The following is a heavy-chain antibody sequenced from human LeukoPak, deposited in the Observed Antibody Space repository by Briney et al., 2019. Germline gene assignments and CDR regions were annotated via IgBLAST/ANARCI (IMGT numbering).Heavy chain of an antibody. CDR1: GGSISSYY. D-gene: IGHD7-27*01. CDR3: ARSNWGLYFDY. CDR2: IYTSGST. Sequence: SETLSLTWTVSGGSISSYYWSWIRQPPGKGLEWIGYIYTSGSTNYNPSLKSRVTISVDTSKNQFSLKLSSVTAADTAVYYCARSNWGLYFDYWGQGTLVTVSS. J-gene: IGHJ4*02. V-gene: IGHV4-4*09.